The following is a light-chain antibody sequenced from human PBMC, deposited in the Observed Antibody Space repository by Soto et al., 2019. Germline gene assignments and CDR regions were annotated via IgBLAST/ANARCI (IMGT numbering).Light chain of an antibody. J-gene: IGLJ3*02. CDR3: SSYTTAYTQV. V-gene: IGLV2-14*01. CDR2: EVT. Sequence: QSVLSQPASVSGSPGQSITISCTGTSNDVGYYNYVSWYQQHPGQAPNLMISEVTTRPSGVSDRFSGSKSGNTASLTISRLQAEDEAHYYCSSYTTAYTQVFGGGTKLTVL. CDR1: SNDVGYYNY.